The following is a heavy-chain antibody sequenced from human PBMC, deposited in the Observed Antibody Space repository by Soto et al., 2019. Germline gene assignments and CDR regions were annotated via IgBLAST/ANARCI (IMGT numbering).Heavy chain of an antibody. D-gene: IGHD4-17*01. CDR2: INHSGST. V-gene: IGHV4-34*01. J-gene: IGHJ4*02. CDR3: ARKWDGDFDY. CDR1: GGSFSGYY. Sequence: SETLSLTCAVYGGSFSGYYWSWIRQPPGKGLEWIGEINHSGSTNYNPSLKSRVTISVDTSKNQFSLKLSSVTAADTAVYYCARKWDGDFDYWGQGNLVTVSS.